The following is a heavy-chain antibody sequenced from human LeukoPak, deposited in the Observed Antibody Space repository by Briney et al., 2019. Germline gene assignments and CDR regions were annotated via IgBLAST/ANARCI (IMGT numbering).Heavy chain of an antibody. Sequence: SQTLSLTCAISGDSVSSNSASWNWIRQSPSRGLEWLGKTLYRSKWYNDYAVSVKSRITINPDTSKNQLSLQLNSVTPEDTAVYYCARSHYYAMDAWGQGTMVTVAS. CDR3: ARSHYYAMDA. CDR2: TLYRSKWYN. CDR1: GDSVSSNSAS. V-gene: IGHV6-1*01. J-gene: IGHJ6*02.